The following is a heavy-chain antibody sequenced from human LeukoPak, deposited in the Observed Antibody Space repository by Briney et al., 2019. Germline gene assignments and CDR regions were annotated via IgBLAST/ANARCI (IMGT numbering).Heavy chain of an antibody. V-gene: IGHV1-69*13. CDR2: IIPIFGTA. CDR3: ASEAAAGLTRQH. D-gene: IGHD6-13*01. Sequence: ASVKVSCKASGGTFSSYAISWVRQAPGQGREWMGGIIPIFGTANYAQKFQGRVTITADESTSTAYMELSSLRSEDTAVYYCASEAAAGLTRQHWGQGTLVTVSS. CDR1: GGTFSSYA. J-gene: IGHJ1*01.